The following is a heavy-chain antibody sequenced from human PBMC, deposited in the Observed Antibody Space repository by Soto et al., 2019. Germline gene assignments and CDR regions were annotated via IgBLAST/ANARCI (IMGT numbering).Heavy chain of an antibody. Sequence: SETLSLTCTVSGGSVSDSNYYWGWLRQSPGMGLEWIGSVYCRRRSNSKLSVKSRVTISVDKSKNQFSLNLNSANASDTAVYYCVSQRTSVLTQAYFDYWGPGALVTVSS. V-gene: IGHV4-39*01. CDR3: VSQRTSVLTQAYFDY. J-gene: IGHJ4*02. CDR2: VYCRRRS. D-gene: IGHD2-8*01. CDR1: GGSVSDSNYY.